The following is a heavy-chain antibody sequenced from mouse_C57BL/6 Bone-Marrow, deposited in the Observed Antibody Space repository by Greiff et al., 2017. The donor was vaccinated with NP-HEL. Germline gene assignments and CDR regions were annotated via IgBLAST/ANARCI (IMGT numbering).Heavy chain of an antibody. Sequence: VQLQQSGAELVRPGASVKLSCKASGYTFIDYYINWVKQRPGQGLEWIARIYPGSGNTYYNEKFKGKATLTAEKSSSTAYMQLSSLTSEDSAVYFCARDDYGPWFAYWGQGTLVTVSA. V-gene: IGHV1-76*01. CDR3: ARDDYGPWFAY. J-gene: IGHJ3*01. CDR1: GYTFIDYY. D-gene: IGHD2-4*01. CDR2: IYPGSGNT.